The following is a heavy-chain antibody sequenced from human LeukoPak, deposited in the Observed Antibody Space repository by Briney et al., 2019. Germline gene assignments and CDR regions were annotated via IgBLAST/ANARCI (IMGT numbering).Heavy chain of an antibody. CDR2: IYFSGTT. D-gene: IGHD3-10*01. CDR1: GASITTYY. J-gene: IGHJ6*02. Sequence: PSETLSLTCTVSGASITTYYWSWIRPPPGKGLEWIGYIYFSGTTNYNPSLKSRVTISLDASNKQFSLRLNSVTAADTAVYYCARDYGPFCVWGQGTTVNVSS. CDR3: ARDYGPFCV. V-gene: IGHV4-59*01.